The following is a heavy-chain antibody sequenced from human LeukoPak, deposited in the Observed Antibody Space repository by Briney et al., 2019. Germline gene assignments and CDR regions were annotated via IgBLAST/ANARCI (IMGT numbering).Heavy chain of an antibody. CDR1: GFTFSDYY. V-gene: IGHV3-11*06. D-gene: IGHD2-21*02. CDR2: ISSSSSYT. Sequence: GGSLRLSCAASGFTFSDYYMSWIRQAPGKGLEWVSYISSSSSYTNYADSVKGRFTISRDNAKNSLYQQMDSLRAEDTAVYYCARSSRLVVTAATTYWGQGTLVTVSS. CDR3: ARSSRLVVTAATTY. J-gene: IGHJ4*02.